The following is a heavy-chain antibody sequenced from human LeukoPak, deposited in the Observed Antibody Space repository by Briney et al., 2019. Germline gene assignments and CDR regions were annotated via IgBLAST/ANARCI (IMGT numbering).Heavy chain of an antibody. V-gene: IGHV4-61*02. D-gene: IGHD3-9*01. Sequence: PSETLSLTCTVSGGSISSGSYYWSWIRQPAGKGLEWIGRIYTSGSTNYNPSLKSRVTISVDTSKNQFSLKLGSVTVADTAVYYCAREFPRPYYDILTGYYNGYYYMDVWGKGTTVTISS. J-gene: IGHJ6*03. CDR2: IYTSGST. CDR3: AREFPRPYYDILTGYYNGYYYMDV. CDR1: GGSISSGSYY.